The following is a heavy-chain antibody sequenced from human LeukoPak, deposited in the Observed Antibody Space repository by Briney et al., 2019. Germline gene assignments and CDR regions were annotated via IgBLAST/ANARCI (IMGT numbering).Heavy chain of an antibody. Sequence: SVKVSCKASGGTFSSYAISWVRQAPGQGLEWMGRIIPIFGTANYAQKFQGRVTITTDESTSTAYMELSSLRSEDTAVYYCARDYYGSGSYYNTFDYWGQGTLVTVSS. J-gene: IGHJ4*02. CDR3: ARDYYGSGSYYNTFDY. V-gene: IGHV1-69*05. CDR2: IIPIFGTA. D-gene: IGHD3-10*01. CDR1: GGTFSSYA.